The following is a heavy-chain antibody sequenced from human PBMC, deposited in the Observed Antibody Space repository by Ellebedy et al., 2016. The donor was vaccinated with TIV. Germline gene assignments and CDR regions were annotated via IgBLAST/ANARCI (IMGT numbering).Heavy chain of an antibody. CDR1: GYTFTGYY. Sequence: AASVKVSCKASGYTFTGYYMHWVRQAPGQGLEWMGGIIPIFGTANYAQKFQGRVTITADESTSTAYMELSSLRSEDTAVYYCARDPDRGADTAMPTGLFDYWGQGTLVTVSS. V-gene: IGHV1-69*13. CDR3: ARDPDRGADTAMPTGLFDY. D-gene: IGHD5-18*01. J-gene: IGHJ4*02. CDR2: IIPIFGTA.